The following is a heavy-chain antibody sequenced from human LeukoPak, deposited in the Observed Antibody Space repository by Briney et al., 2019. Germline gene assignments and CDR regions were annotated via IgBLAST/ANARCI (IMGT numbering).Heavy chain of an antibody. CDR1: GFTFSSYG. CDR3: ARSTNRSNDY. CDR2: IWYDGSNK. V-gene: IGHV3-33*01. D-gene: IGHD1-14*01. Sequence: GRSLRLSCAASGFTFSSYGMHWVRQAPGKGLKWVAVIWYDGSNKYYADSVKGRFTISRDNSKNTLYLQMNSLRAEDTAVYYCARSTNRSNDYWGQGTLVTVSS. J-gene: IGHJ4*02.